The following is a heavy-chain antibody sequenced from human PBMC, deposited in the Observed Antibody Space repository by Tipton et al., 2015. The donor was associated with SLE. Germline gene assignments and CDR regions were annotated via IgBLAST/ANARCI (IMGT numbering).Heavy chain of an antibody. CDR2: ISNGNT. D-gene: IGHD2-8*02. J-gene: IGHJ4*02. CDR1: GYTFRSYG. Sequence: QSGAEVKKPGASVKVSCKASGYTFRSYGISWVRQAPGQGLEWMGWISNGNTNYAQKFQGRVTMTTDTSTSTVYMELRSLRSDDTAVYYCAINSDAGGYYFDYWGQGTLVTVSS. CDR3: AINSDAGGYYFDY. V-gene: IGHV1-18*01.